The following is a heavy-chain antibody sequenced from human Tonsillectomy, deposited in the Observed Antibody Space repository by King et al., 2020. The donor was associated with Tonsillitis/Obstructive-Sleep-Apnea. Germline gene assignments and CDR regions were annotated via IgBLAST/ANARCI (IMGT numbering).Heavy chain of an antibody. Sequence: HVQLPQWGAGLLKPSETLSLTCAVYGGSFSGYYWTWIRQPPGKGLGWIGDINDSGIINYNPSLKSRVTISVDTSKNQFSLKLRSVTAADTAVYYCARGYYEYMGVLFDYWGQGTLVTVSS. CDR2: INDSGII. V-gene: IGHV4-34*02. J-gene: IGHJ4*02. D-gene: IGHD3-16*01. CDR3: ARGYYEYMGVLFDY. CDR1: GGSFSGYY.